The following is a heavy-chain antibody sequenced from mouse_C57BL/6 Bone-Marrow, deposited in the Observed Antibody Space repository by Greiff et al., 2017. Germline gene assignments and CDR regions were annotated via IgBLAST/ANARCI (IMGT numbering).Heavy chain of an antibody. CDR2: IYPGNSDT. V-gene: IGHV1-5*01. CDR3: TREYYGSSYYAMDY. D-gene: IGHD1-1*01. J-gene: IGHJ4*01. CDR1: GYTFTSYW. Sequence: EVQLQQSGPVLARPGASVKMSCKTSGYTFTSYWMHWVKQRPGQGLEWIGAIYPGNSDTSYNQKFKGKAKLTAVTSASTAYMELSSLTNEDSAVYYCTREYYGSSYYAMDYWGQGTSVTVSS.